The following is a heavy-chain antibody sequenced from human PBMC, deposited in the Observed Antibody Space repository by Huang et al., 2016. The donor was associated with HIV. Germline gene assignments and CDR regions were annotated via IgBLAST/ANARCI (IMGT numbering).Heavy chain of an antibody. Sequence: QVQLVQSGAEVKKPGASVKVSCKASGYTFTGYYMHWVRQAPGQGREWRGWINPNSGGTNYAQKFQGRVTMTRDTSISTAYMELSRLRSDDTAVYYCAAGVVPAADYYYYYGMDVWGQGTTVTVSS. CDR1: GYTFTGYY. D-gene: IGHD2-2*01. V-gene: IGHV1-2*02. CDR2: INPNSGGT. J-gene: IGHJ6*02. CDR3: AAGVVPAADYYYYYGMDV.